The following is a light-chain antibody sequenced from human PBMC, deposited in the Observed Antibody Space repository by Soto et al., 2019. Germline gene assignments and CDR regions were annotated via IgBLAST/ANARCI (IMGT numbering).Light chain of an antibody. V-gene: IGKV1-5*03. CDR3: QQYKTT. CDR1: QTINNW. J-gene: IGKJ3*01. Sequence: DVLLTQSPSTLSASIGDRVTITCRASQTINNWLAWYQQKPGKAPKLLIHKTSTLESGVPSRFSGNGPGTEFTLTISSLQPDDVATYYCQQYKTTFGPGTKVDIK. CDR2: KTS.